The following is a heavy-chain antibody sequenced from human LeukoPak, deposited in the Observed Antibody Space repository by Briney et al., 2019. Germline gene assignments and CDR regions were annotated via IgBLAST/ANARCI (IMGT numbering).Heavy chain of an antibody. CDR1: GGSFSGYY. D-gene: IGHD4-17*01. J-gene: IGHJ4*02. Sequence: PSETLSLTCAVYGGSFSGYYWSWIRQPPGKGLEWIGEINHSGSTNYNPSLKSRVTISVDTSKNQFSLKLSSVTAADTAVYYCARGRLVPCGDYCTHFDYWGQGTLVTVST. CDR3: ARGRLVPCGDYCTHFDY. CDR2: INHSGST. V-gene: IGHV4-34*01.